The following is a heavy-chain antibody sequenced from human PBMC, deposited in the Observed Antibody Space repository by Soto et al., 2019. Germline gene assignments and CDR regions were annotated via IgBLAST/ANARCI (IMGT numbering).Heavy chain of an antibody. CDR2: ISERGGST. Sequence: PRGSLRLSCAVSGFTFSSNAMTWVRQAPGKGLEWVSTISERGGSTYYADSVKGRFTISRDNSKNTLYLQWDSLRAEDTAVYYCAEGQGSNYGIFEYWGQGTLVTVSS. D-gene: IGHD5-18*01. CDR1: GFTFSSNA. CDR3: AEGQGSNYGIFEY. V-gene: IGHV3-23*01. J-gene: IGHJ4*02.